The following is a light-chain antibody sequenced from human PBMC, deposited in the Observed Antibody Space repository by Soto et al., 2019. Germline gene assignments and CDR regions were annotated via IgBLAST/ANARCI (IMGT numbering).Light chain of an antibody. CDR3: SSYTSSSTLYVV. Sequence: QSALTQPASVSGSPGQSITIARTGTSSDVGGYNYVSWYQQHPDKAPKLMIYDVSNRPSGVSNRFSGSKSGNTASLTISGLQAEDEADYYCSSYTSSSTLYVVFGGGTKLTVL. V-gene: IGLV2-14*01. CDR1: SSDVGGYNY. J-gene: IGLJ2*01. CDR2: DVS.